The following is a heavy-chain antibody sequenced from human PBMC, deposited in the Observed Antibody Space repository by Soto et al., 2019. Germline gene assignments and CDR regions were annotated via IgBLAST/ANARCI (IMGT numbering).Heavy chain of an antibody. V-gene: IGHV4-59*08. CDR1: GGSISSYY. CDR3: ARHPDYDFWSGYSPYYMDV. Sequence: SETLSLTCTVSGGSISSYYWSWIRQPPGKGLEWIGYIYYSGSANYNPSLKSRVTISVDTSKNQFSLKLSSVTAADTAVYYCARHPDYDFWSGYSPYYMDVWGKGTTVTVSS. D-gene: IGHD3-3*01. CDR2: IYYSGSA. J-gene: IGHJ6*03.